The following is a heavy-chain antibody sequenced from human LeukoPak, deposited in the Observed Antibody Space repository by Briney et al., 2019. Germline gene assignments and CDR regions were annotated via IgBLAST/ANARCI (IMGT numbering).Heavy chain of an antibody. Sequence: PSETMSLTCDVSGGSCADYYSSWIRQPPGKGLEWIGEIHTDGTLYYNSSLMSRVTISIDTSKSQFSLRLTSVTAADTAIYYCSRCRDRSKAGAHWGQGRLVTLSS. J-gene: IGHJ1*01. CDR3: SRCRDRSKAGAH. CDR1: GGSCADYY. V-gene: IGHV4-34*01. D-gene: IGHD4/OR15-4a*01. CDR2: IHTDGTL.